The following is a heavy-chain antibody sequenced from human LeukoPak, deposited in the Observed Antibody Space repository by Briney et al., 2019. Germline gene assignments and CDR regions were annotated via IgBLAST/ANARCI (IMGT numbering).Heavy chain of an antibody. CDR2: IKGDGSEK. CDR3: AGGGVSRAAFDV. Sequence: GGSLRLSCAASGFSFSTSWMNWVRLAPGKGPEWVAYIKGDGSEKNYVDSVTGRFTISRVHAKNSLYLQMDSLRVDDTAGYYCAGGGVSRAAFDVWGQGTMVTVSS. V-gene: IGHV3-7*05. J-gene: IGHJ3*01. CDR1: GFSFSTSW.